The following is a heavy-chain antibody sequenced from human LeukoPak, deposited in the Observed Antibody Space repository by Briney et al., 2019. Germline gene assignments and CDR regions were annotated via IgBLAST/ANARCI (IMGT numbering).Heavy chain of an antibody. D-gene: IGHD4-11*01. V-gene: IGHV4-31*03. CDR3: ARADSNYEGYYYYMDV. J-gene: IGHJ6*03. CDR2: IYYSGST. Sequence: SQTLSLTCTVSGGSIGSGGYYWSWIRQHPGKGLEWIGYIYYSGSTYYNPSLKSRVTISVDTSKNQFSLKLSSVTAADTAVYYCARADSNYEGYYYYMDVWGKGTTVTVSS. CDR1: GGSIGSGGYY.